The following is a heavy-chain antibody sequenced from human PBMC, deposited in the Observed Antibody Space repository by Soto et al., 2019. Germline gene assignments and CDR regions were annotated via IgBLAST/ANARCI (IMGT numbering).Heavy chain of an antibody. V-gene: IGHV1-2*02. CDR1: GYSFSDYF. CDR2: INPKTAAT. CDR3: ARIKGGLDYYNGMDV. Sequence: QVQLVQSGAEVKKSGASVKVSCKASGYSFSDYFIQWVRQAPGQGLEWVAWINPKTAATNYAKKFQGRASLTGDPSFSTAYVKLTRLRPDDRAVYYGARIKGGLDYYNGMDVWGQGTTVIVPS. J-gene: IGHJ6*02. D-gene: IGHD3-16*01.